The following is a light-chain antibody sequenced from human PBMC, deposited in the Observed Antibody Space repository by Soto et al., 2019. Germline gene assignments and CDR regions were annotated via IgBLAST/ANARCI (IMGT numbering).Light chain of an antibody. J-gene: IGKJ1*01. CDR1: QNVTSTY. CDR3: HQYNNWPWT. CDR2: AAS. V-gene: IGKV3-15*01. Sequence: EIVLTQSPATLSLSPGARASLSCRASQNVTSTYLAWYQQRPGQAPRLLIYAASTRAAGVPVRFSGSGSETEFTLTIRSLQSEDFALYYCHQYNNWPWTFGQGTKVDIK.